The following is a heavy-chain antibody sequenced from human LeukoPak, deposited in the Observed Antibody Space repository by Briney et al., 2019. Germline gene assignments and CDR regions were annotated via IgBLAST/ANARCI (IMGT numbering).Heavy chain of an antibody. J-gene: IGHJ6*02. V-gene: IGHV3-30*18. CDR2: IPYDGSNK. CDR1: GFTFSSYG. CDR3: AKLPTTLPSHDIVVVPAAILDYYYYGMDV. Sequence: GGSLRLSCAASGFTFSSYGMPWVRQAPGKGLEWVAVIPYDGSNKYYADSVKGRFTISRDNSKNTLYLQMNSLRAEDTAVYYCAKLPTTLPSHDIVVVPAAILDYYYYGMDVRGQGTTVTVSS. D-gene: IGHD2-2*02.